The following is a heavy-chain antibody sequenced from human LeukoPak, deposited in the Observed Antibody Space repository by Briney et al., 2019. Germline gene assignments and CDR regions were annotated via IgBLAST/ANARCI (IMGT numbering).Heavy chain of an antibody. CDR2: ISGSGGST. V-gene: IGHV3-23*01. CDR3: AKDEGTVGATTPFDY. J-gene: IGHJ4*02. Sequence: GGSPRLSCAASGFTFSSYAMSWVRQAPGKGLEWVSAISGSGGSTYYADSVKGRFTISRDNSKNTLYLQMNSLRAEDTAVYYCAKDEGTVGATTPFDYWGQGTLVTVSS. CDR1: GFTFSSYA. D-gene: IGHD1-26*01.